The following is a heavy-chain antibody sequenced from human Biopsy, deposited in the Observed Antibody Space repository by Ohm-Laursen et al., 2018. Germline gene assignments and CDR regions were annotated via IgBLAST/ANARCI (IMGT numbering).Heavy chain of an antibody. D-gene: IGHD3-9*01. Sequence: SSVKVSCKASGGTFSNYAISWVRQAPGQGLEWMGGIITFFRTVNYAQNFQGRLTITADEFTDTAYMELRSLRSEDTAAYYCAPQTPRDPDILTGAYHYDMAVWGQGTTVTVSS. J-gene: IGHJ6*02. V-gene: IGHV1-69*01. CDR1: GGTFSNYA. CDR3: APQTPRDPDILTGAYHYDMAV. CDR2: IITFFRTV.